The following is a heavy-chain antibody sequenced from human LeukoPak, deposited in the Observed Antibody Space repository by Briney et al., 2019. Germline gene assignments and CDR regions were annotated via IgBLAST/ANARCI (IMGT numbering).Heavy chain of an antibody. CDR2: LFYSGST. Sequence: SETLSLTCAVSGASVSSSNNYFWGWVRQPPEKGLEWIGNLFYSGSTNYNPSLKSRVTISVDTSKNQFSLKLSSVTAADTAVYYCARYVYGRRPRIDYWGQGTLVTVSS. D-gene: IGHD5/OR15-5a*01. CDR1: GASVSSSNNY. CDR3: ARYVYGRRPRIDY. V-gene: IGHV4-39*07. J-gene: IGHJ4*02.